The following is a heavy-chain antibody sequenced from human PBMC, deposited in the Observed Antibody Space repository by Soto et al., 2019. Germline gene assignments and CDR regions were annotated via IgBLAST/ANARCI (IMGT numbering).Heavy chain of an antibody. D-gene: IGHD3-22*01. CDR2: IIPIFGTA. V-gene: IGHV1-69*13. J-gene: IGHJ3*02. CDR3: ATNYYDSSGYYYAFDI. Sequence: ASVKVSCKASGGTFSSYAISWVRQAPGQGLEWMGGIIPIFGTANYAQKFQGRVTITADESTSTAYMELSSLRSEDTAVYYCATNYYDSSGYYYAFDIWGQGTMVTVSS. CDR1: GGTFSSYA.